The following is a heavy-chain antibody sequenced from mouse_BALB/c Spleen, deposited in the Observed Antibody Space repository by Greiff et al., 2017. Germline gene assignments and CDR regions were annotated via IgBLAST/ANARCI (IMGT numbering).Heavy chain of an antibody. Sequence: EVKLMESGPGLVKPSQSLSLTCTVTGYSITSDYAWNWIRQFPGNKLEWMGYISYSGSTSYNPSLKSRISITRDTSKNQFFLQLNSVTTEDTATYYCARGRTTRGFAYWGQGTLVTVSA. D-gene: IGHD1-1*01. CDR3: ARGRTTRGFAY. V-gene: IGHV3-2*02. J-gene: IGHJ3*01. CDR2: ISYSGST. CDR1: GYSITSDYA.